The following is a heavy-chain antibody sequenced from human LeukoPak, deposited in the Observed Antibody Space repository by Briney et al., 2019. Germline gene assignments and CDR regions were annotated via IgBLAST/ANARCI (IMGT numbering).Heavy chain of an antibody. V-gene: IGHV3-30*01. Sequence: GSSLTLSCAASGFTFSSHAIHWLRQAPGKGREWVSIISYDGSNRNYADSVKGRFTVSRDNSKNTLYLQINRLSTEDTAVYYCARGGSGSYYYSFYYMDVWAKGTTVTVSS. CDR3: ARGGSGSYYYSFYYMDV. J-gene: IGHJ6*03. CDR1: GFTFSSHA. D-gene: IGHD3-10*01. CDR2: ISYDGSNR.